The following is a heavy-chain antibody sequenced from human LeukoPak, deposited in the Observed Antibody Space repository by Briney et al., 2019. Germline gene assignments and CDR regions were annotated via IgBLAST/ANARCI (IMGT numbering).Heavy chain of an antibody. J-gene: IGHJ4*02. CDR1: GESFSGYY. CDR3: AKGRWELPDY. D-gene: IGHD1-26*01. V-gene: IGHV4-34*01. Sequence: SETLSLTCAVSGESFSGYYWSWFRQPPGKGLEWIGEINHSGSTNYNPSLTSRATISVDASKNQFYLRMTSVIAADTAIYYCAKGRWELPDYWGQGTLVFVSS. CDR2: INHSGST.